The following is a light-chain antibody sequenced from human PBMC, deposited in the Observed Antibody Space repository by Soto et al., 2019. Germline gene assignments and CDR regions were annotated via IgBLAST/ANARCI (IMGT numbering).Light chain of an antibody. CDR3: QHYGNSPPFT. CDR2: GAS. V-gene: IGKV3-20*01. CDR1: QTVSSSY. Sequence: EVALTQSPGTLSLSPGERATLSCRASQTVSSSYLAWYQQKPGQAPRLLIYGASSRATGIPDRFSGSGSGTDFTLTISRLEPEDFAVFYCQHYGNSPPFTFGQGTKLEI. J-gene: IGKJ2*01.